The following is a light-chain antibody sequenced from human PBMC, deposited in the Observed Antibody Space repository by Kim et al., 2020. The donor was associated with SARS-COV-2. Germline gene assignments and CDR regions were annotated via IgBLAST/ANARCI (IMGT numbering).Light chain of an antibody. CDR3: ATWDDSLDVWM. Sequence: QSVLTRPPSASGTPGQRVTISCSGSSSNIGSNTVNWYQQFPGTAPQLLIDTDDRRPSGVSDRVSCSKSGTSASLAISALRSEDEADYYCATWDDSLDVWMFGGGTQLTVL. V-gene: IGLV1-44*01. CDR1: SSNIGSNT. CDR2: TDD. J-gene: IGLJ3*02.